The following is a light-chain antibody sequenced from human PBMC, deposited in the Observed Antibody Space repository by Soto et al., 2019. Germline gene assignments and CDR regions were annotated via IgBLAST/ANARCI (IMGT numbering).Light chain of an antibody. CDR2: GAS. Sequence: PQCPGTLTLSPVDMATLSSRACQSVDNSHVAWYQQRRGLPPRLLIYGASNRATGIPDRFSGSGSGTEFTLTISSLQSEDFAVYYCQQYNDWPLTFGGGTKVDI. V-gene: IGKV3D-15*01. J-gene: IGKJ4*01. CDR3: QQYNDWPLT. CDR1: QSVDNSH.